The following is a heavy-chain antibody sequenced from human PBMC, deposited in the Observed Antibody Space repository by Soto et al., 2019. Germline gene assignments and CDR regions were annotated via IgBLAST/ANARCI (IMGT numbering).Heavy chain of an antibody. CDR3: ARDYYGSGSYYYYYYYMDV. J-gene: IGHJ6*03. D-gene: IGHD3-10*01. CDR1: GFTFSSYG. Sequence: PGGSLRLSCAASGFTFSSYGMHWVRQAPGKGLEWVAVIWYDGSNKYYADSVKGRFTISRDNSKNTLYLQMNSLRAEDTAVYYCARDYYGSGSYYYYYYYMDVWGKGTTVTVSS. V-gene: IGHV3-33*01. CDR2: IWYDGSNK.